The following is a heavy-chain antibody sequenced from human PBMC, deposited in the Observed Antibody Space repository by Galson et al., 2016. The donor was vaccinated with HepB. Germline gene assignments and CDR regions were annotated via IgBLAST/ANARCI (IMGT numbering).Heavy chain of an antibody. CDR3: ARVRVFDFWRGFLPDY. Sequence: ETLSLTCAVSGASFSGYYWSWIRQPPGKGLEWIGEISHSGGTKYSPSLKSRVTISLDTSKKQISLKLSSVTAADAAVYYCARVRVFDFWRGFLPDYWGQGILVTVSS. CDR1: GASFSGYY. D-gene: IGHD3-3*01. J-gene: IGHJ4*02. V-gene: IGHV4-34*01. CDR2: ISHSGGT.